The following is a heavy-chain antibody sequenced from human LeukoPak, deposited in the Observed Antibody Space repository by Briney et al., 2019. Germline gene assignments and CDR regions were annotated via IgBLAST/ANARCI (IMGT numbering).Heavy chain of an antibody. Sequence: PGGSLRLSCAASGFTFSSYAMHWVRQAPGKGLEWVGRTRNKANSYSTEYAASVKGRFTISRDDSKNTLYLQMNSLKTEDTAVYYCTTGLRAADTNWGLGTLVTVSS. CDR1: GFTFSSYA. J-gene: IGHJ4*02. V-gene: IGHV3-72*01. CDR3: TTGLRAADTN. CDR2: TRNKANSYST. D-gene: IGHD6-13*01.